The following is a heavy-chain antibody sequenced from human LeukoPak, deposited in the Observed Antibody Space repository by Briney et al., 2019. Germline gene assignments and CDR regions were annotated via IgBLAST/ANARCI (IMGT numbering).Heavy chain of an antibody. V-gene: IGHV4-34*01. J-gene: IGHJ3*02. Sequence: PSETLSLTCAVYGGSFSGYYWSWIRQPPGKGLEWIGEINHSGSTNYNPSLKSRVTISVDTSKNQFSLKLSSVTAADTAVYYCARVSYSSGWDQNDAFDIWGQGTMVTVSS. CDR2: INHSGST. CDR3: ARVSYSSGWDQNDAFDI. D-gene: IGHD6-19*01. CDR1: GGSFSGYY.